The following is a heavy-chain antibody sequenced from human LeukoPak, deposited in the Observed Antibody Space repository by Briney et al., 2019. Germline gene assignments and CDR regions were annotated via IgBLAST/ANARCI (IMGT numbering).Heavy chain of an antibody. D-gene: IGHD1-26*01. CDR1: GYTFNSYG. CDR2: VSAYNGHT. V-gene: IGHV1-18*01. J-gene: IGHJ3*02. CDR3: ARAGSYLDAFDI. Sequence: ASVKVSCKASGYTFNSYGISWVRQAPGQGLEWMGWVSAYNGHTNYAQKLQGRVTMTTDTSTSTAYMELRSLRSDDTAVYYCARAGSYLDAFDIWGQGTMVAVSS.